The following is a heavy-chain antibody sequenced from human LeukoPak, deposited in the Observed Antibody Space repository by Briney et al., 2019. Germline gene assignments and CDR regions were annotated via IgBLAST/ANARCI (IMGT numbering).Heavy chain of an antibody. Sequence: PSETLSLTCTVSGGSISSYYWSWIRQPPGKGLEWIGYIYYSGSTNYNPSLKSRVTISVDTSKNQFSLKLSSVTAADTAVYYCARVLRRDYYYYMDVWGKGTTATVSS. CDR3: ARVLRRDYYYYMDV. CDR2: IYYSGST. V-gene: IGHV4-59*01. CDR1: GGSISSYY. D-gene: IGHD1-26*01. J-gene: IGHJ6*03.